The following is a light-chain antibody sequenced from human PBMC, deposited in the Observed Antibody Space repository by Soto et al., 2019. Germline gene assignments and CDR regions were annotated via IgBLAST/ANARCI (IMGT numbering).Light chain of an antibody. CDR1: QSISSW. CDR3: QQYDSYPYT. V-gene: IGKV1-5*01. Sequence: DIQMTQSPSTLSASVGDRVTITCRASQSISSWLAWYQQNPGEAPKLLIYDASSLESGVPSRFSGSGSGSEFSLTISTLQPDDFATYYCQQYDSYPYTVGQGTK. J-gene: IGKJ2*01. CDR2: DAS.